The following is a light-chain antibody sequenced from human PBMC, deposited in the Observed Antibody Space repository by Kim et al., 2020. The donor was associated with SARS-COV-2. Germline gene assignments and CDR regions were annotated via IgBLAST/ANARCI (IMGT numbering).Light chain of an antibody. CDR2: EVN. J-gene: IGLJ3*02. CDR1: NSDIGSYNL. Sequence: QSALTQPASVSGSPGQSITISCTGTNSDIGSYNLVSWYQQAPGKAPKVMIYEVNKRPSGVSDRFSGSKSGNTASLTISGLQAEDEADYYCSSYAGYGIGVFGGGTKVTVL. CDR3: SSYAGYGIGV. V-gene: IGLV2-23*02.